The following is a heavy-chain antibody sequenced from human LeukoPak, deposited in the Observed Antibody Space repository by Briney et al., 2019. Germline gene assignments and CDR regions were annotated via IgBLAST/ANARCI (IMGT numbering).Heavy chain of an antibody. J-gene: IGHJ3*02. D-gene: IGHD3-10*01. CDR3: ARDGSPTLLWFGELSETAFDI. V-gene: IGHV4-39*07. CDR1: GGSISSSSYY. CDR2: IYYSGST. Sequence: SETLSLTCTVSGGSISSSSYYWGWIRQPPGKGLEWIGSIYYSGSTYYNPSLRSRVTISVDTSKNQFSLKLSSVTAADTAVYYCARDGSPTLLWFGELSETAFDIWGQGTMVTVSS.